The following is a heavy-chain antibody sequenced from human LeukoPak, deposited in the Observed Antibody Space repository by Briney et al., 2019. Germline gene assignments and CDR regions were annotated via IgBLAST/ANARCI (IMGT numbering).Heavy chain of an antibody. Sequence: SETLSLTCTVSGGSISNDYWSWIRQPAGKGREWIGRFYTSGNTRSTIYNPSLRSRVTMSADTSKNQLSLKVNSVTAADTAVYYCARDEQGTRSDYWGQGTLVTVAS. CDR2: FYTSGNTRST. J-gene: IGHJ4*02. CDR3: ARDEQGTRSDY. D-gene: IGHD1/OR15-1a*01. V-gene: IGHV4-4*07. CDR1: GGSISNDY.